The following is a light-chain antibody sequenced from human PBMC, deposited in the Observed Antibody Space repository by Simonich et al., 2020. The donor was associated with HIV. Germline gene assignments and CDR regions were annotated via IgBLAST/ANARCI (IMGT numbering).Light chain of an antibody. J-gene: IGLJ3*02. CDR1: SSDVGGYNY. CDR3: CSYAGSNNLV. Sequence: QSALTQPRSVSGSPGQSVTISCTGTSSDVGGYNYVSWYQHHPGKAPKVMIYDVSKRPSGVPDRFSGSKSGNTASLTISGLQTEDEADYYCCSYAGSNNLVFGGGTKVTVL. V-gene: IGLV2-11*01. CDR2: DVS.